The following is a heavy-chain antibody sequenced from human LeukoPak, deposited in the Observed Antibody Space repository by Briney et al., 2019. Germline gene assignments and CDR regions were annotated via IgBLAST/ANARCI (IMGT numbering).Heavy chain of an antibody. Sequence: LRLSCAASGFTFSSYAMSWIRQPPGKGLEWIGYIYYSGSTYYNPSLKSRVTISVDTSKNQFSLKLSSVTAADTAVYYCARDGLRYFDWSGAFDIWGQGTMVTVSS. D-gene: IGHD3-9*01. V-gene: IGHV4-30-4*08. CDR3: ARDGLRYFDWSGAFDI. J-gene: IGHJ3*02. CDR1: GFTFSSYA. CDR2: IYYSGST.